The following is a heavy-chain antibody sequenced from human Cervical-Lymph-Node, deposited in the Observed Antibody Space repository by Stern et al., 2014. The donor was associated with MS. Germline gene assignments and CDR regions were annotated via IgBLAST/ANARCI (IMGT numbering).Heavy chain of an antibody. J-gene: IGHJ4*02. CDR1: GGTISNYI. Sequence: QVQLVQSGAEVKKPGSSVKVSCKASGGTISNYIIGWVRQAPGQGLEWMGRVMPMFGIAIYAEKFQDRVTITADESTSTAYMDLSSLRSEDTAVYYCARATSDYIWGTYRFLDSWGQGTLVIVSS. CDR3: ARATSDYIWGTYRFLDS. CDR2: VMPMFGIA. D-gene: IGHD3-16*02. V-gene: IGHV1-69*18.